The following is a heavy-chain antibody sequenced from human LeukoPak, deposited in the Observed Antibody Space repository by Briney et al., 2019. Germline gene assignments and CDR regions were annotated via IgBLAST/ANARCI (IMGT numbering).Heavy chain of an antibody. CDR2: ISDDGNNK. CDR1: GFTFSSYA. D-gene: IGHD6-19*01. CDR3: ARAGDSSGWYPSRPFDY. Sequence: GGSLRLSCAASGFTFSSYAMSWVRQAPGKGLERVAVISDDGNNKYNADSVKGRFNIDRDNSKNMLYLQMNSLTAEDTAVYYCARAGDSSGWYPSRPFDYWGQGTLVTVSS. V-gene: IGHV3-30-3*01. J-gene: IGHJ4*02.